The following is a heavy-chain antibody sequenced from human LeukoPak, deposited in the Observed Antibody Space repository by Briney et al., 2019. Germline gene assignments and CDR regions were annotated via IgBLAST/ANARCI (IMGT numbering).Heavy chain of an antibody. CDR2: IYYSGST. CDR3: TRDHGGGITTVTGGIGY. J-gene: IGHJ4*02. Sequence: PSETLSLTCTVSGGSISSYYWSWIRQPPGKGLEWIGYIYYSGSTNYNPSLKSRVTISVDTSSNQFSLRLNSVTAADTAVYYCTRDHGGGITTVTGGIGYWGQGTLVTVSS. CDR1: GGSISSYY. V-gene: IGHV4-59*12. D-gene: IGHD4-17*01.